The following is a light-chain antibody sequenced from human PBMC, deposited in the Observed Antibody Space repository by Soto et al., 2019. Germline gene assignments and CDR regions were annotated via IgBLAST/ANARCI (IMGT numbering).Light chain of an antibody. CDR1: SSDVGGYNY. J-gene: IGLJ2*01. CDR3: SSFAGGGNPVL. Sequence: QSVLTQPPSASGSLGQSVTISCTGTSSDVGGYNYVSWHQQHPGKAPKLMIYEVTKRPSGVPDRFSGSKSGNTASLTVSGPPAEGGADYYCSSFAGGGNPVLFGGGTKLTVL. CDR2: EVT. V-gene: IGLV2-8*01.